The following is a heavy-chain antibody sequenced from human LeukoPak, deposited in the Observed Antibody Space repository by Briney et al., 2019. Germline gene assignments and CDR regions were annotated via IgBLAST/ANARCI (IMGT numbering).Heavy chain of an antibody. CDR2: ISNSVSTT. CDR1: GFTFSMYT. D-gene: IGHD2-15*01. V-gene: IGHV3-48*04. CDR3: ASARSTTWWKHVSIWFDP. J-gene: IGHJ5*02. Sequence: PGGSLRLSCAASGFTFSMYTVNWVRQAPGKGPEWLTYISNSVSTTYYADSVKGRFTISRDNAKKSLYLQMNSLRAEDTAVYYCASARSTTWWKHVSIWFDPWGQGTLVTVSS.